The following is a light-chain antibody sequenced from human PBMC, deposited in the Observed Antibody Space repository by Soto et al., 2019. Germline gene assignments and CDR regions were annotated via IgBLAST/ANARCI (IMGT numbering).Light chain of an antibody. Sequence: IQMTQSPSSLSASVGNRVTITCRASQSISTYLNWYQKKPGKAPNLLIYDASRLQSGVPSRFSGSAGGTDFTLSISSVQPEDFATYFCQQSYMDPITFGQGTRLEI. CDR3: QQSYMDPIT. CDR1: QSISTY. J-gene: IGKJ5*01. CDR2: DAS. V-gene: IGKV1-39*01.